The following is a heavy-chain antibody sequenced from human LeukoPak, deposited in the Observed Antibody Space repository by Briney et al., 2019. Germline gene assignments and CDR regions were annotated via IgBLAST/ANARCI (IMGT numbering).Heavy chain of an antibody. D-gene: IGHD6-13*01. J-gene: IGHJ3*02. V-gene: IGHV4-4*07. CDR1: GGSISSHY. Sequence: SETLSLTCTVSGGSISSHYWSWIRQPAGKGLEWIGRIYTSGSTNYNPSLKSRVTMSVDTSKNQFSLKLSSVTAADTAVYYCARQGSRLTTNAFDIWGQGTMVTVSS. CDR2: IYTSGST. CDR3: ARQGSRLTTNAFDI.